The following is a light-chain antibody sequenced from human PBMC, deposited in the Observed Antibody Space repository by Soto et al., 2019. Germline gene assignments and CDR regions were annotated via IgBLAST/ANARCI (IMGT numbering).Light chain of an antibody. Sequence: QPVLTQPPSASGTPGQRVTISCSGSSSNIGSNYVYWYQQVPGTAPKLLIYRNNQRPSGVPDRFFGSKSGTSASLAISGLRSEDEADYYCAGWDDSLSGVVFGGGTKVTVL. CDR2: RNN. V-gene: IGLV1-47*01. CDR1: SSNIGSNY. CDR3: AGWDDSLSGVV. J-gene: IGLJ2*01.